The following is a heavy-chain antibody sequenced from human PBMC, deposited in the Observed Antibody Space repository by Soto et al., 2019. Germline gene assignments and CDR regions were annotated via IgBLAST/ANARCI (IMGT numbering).Heavy chain of an antibody. CDR3: VRDKQLVDY. Sequence: GASRRLSWAASGFTFSSYWMSWVRQAPGKGPEWVANIKQDGSEKYYVDSVKGRFTISRDNAKNSLYLQMNSLRAEDTAVYYCVRDKQLVDYWGQGTLVTVSS. CDR2: IKQDGSEK. D-gene: IGHD6-13*01. CDR1: GFTFSSYW. V-gene: IGHV3-7*01. J-gene: IGHJ4*02.